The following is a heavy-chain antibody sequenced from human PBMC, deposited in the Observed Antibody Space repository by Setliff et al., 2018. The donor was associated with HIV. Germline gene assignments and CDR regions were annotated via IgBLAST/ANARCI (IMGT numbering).Heavy chain of an antibody. CDR1: VGTFSNYA. V-gene: IGHV1-69*10. D-gene: IGHD3-3*01. J-gene: IGHJ6*03. Sequence: VKVSCKASVGTFSNYAITWVRQAPGQGLEWMGGTIPRVNIANYAPKFQGRVTITADKSTNTAYMDLSSLRSEDTAVYYCARGQFLEWEGTFFYFYMDVWGKGTTVTVSS. CDR2: TIPRVNIA. CDR3: ARGQFLEWEGTFFYFYMDV.